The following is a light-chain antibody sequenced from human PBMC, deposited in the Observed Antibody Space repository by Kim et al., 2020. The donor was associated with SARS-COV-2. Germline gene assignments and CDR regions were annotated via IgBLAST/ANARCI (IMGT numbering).Light chain of an antibody. CDR2: LNSDGSH. CDR1: SGHSSYA. CDR3: QTWGTGSWV. Sequence: ASGKLTCNLSSGHSSYAIAWHQQQPEKGPRYLMKLNSDGSHSKGDGIPDRFSGSSSGAERYLTISSLQSEDEADYYCQTWGTGSWVFGGGTKLTVL. V-gene: IGLV4-69*01. J-gene: IGLJ3*02.